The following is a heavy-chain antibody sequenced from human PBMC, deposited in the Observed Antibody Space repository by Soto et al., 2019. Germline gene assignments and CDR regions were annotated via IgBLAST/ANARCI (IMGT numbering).Heavy chain of an antibody. CDR3: ARKRRTRGYSHYPSSYFDY. CDR1: GGSIYTYY. V-gene: IGHV4-59*01. CDR2: ISDGGST. J-gene: IGHJ4*02. Sequence: PSETLSLTCNVSGGSIYTYYWNWIRQSPGKGLEWIGYISDGGSTNYNPSLKSRVTISVDTSKNQFSLKLSSVTAADTAVYYCARKRRTRGYSHYPSSYFDYWGQGTLVTVSS. D-gene: IGHD5-18*01.